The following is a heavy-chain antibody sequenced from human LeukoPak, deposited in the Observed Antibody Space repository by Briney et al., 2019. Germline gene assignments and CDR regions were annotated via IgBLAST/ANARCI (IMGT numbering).Heavy chain of an antibody. J-gene: IGHJ4*02. CDR3: ARDLLGWELHYFDY. CDR1: GFIFSSYD. Sequence: PGGSLRLSCAASGFIFSSYDIHWVRQAPGKGLEWVASISPIITYTYYADSVKGRFSISRDNAKNSLYLQMNSLRAEDTAVYYCARDLLGWELHYFDYWGQGTLVTVSS. D-gene: IGHD1-26*01. V-gene: IGHV3-21*01. CDR2: ISPIITYT.